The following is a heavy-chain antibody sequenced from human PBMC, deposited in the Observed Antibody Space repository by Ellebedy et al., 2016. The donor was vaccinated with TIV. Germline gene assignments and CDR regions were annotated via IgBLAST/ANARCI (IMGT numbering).Heavy chain of an antibody. CDR1: GGAISSTSYY. J-gene: IGHJ6*02. Sequence: SETLSLTCAVSGGAISSTSYYWGWIRQPPGKGLEWIGSIYYSGSPHYNPSLKSRVTISVDTSKNQFSLKLNSVTAADTAVYYCARPRGYSYFGMDVWGQGTTVTVSS. V-gene: IGHV4-39*01. D-gene: IGHD5-18*01. CDR2: IYYSGSP. CDR3: ARPRGYSYFGMDV.